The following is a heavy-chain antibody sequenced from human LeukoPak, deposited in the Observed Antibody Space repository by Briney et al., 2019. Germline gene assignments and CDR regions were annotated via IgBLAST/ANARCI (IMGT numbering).Heavy chain of an antibody. D-gene: IGHD1-26*01. V-gene: IGHV4-59*08. J-gene: IGHJ4*02. CDR2: IYYSGST. CDR1: GGSISSYY. Sequence: SGTLSLTCTVSGGSISSYYWSWIPQPPGKGLEWIGYIYYSGSTNYNPSLKSRVTISVDTSKNQFSLKLSSVTAADTAVYYCARHTIGSYPFDYWGQGTLVTVSS. CDR3: ARHTIGSYPFDY.